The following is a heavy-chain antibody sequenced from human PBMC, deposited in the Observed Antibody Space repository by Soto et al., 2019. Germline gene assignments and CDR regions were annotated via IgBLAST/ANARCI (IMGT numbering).Heavy chain of an antibody. CDR1: GGSFSGYY. CDR3: ARGPPESRSRLRFFDVRGRDY. V-gene: IGHV4-34*01. Sequence: QVQLQQWGAGLLKPSETLSLTCAVYGGSFSGYYWSWIRQPPGKGLEWIGEINHSGSTNYNPSLKSRVTISVDTSKNQFSLKLSSVTAADTAVYYCARGPPESRSRLRFFDVRGRDYWGQGTLVTVSS. CDR2: INHSGST. J-gene: IGHJ4*02. D-gene: IGHD3-3*01.